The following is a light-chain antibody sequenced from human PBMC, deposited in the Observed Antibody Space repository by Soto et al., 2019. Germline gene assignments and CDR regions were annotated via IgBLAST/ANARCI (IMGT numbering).Light chain of an antibody. J-gene: IGKJ5*01. CDR3: QQYNSWPPIT. CDR1: QNLSRY. CDR2: DAS. V-gene: IGKV3-15*01. Sequence: EIVLTQSPCTLSLSPGDRASLSCRASQNLSRYFLAWYQHKPGQAPRLLIYDASTRATGIPDRFSGGGSGTEFTLTISSLQSEDFVVYYCQQYNSWPPITFGQGTRLET.